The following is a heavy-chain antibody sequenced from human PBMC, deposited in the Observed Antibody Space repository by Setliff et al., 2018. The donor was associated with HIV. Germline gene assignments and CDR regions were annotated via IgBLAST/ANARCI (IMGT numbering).Heavy chain of an antibody. V-gene: IGHV1-18*01. CDR3: AREPISYLDFVVVGAAFDI. J-gene: IGHJ3*02. D-gene: IGHD2-15*01. CDR2: ISGYSGHT. Sequence: ASVKVSCKASGDTFSNYAISWVRQAPGQGLEWMGWISGYSGHTSYAQKFQGRVTMTTDPSTSTAYMELSSLRSEDTAGYYCAREPISYLDFVVVGAAFDIWGEGAMVTVSS. CDR1: GDTFSNYA.